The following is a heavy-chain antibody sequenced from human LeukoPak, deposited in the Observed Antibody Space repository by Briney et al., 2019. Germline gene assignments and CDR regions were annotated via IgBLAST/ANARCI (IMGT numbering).Heavy chain of an antibody. Sequence: PGGSLRLSCAASGFSFYMYWMSWVPQAPGKGLGWVANIYQEGSEKNYVDSVKGRFTISRDNAKNSLHLQLNSLRAEDTAMYYCARVIGGDGLLGSCYYFEDWGQGTLVTVSS. CDR3: ARVIGGDGLLGSCYYFED. V-gene: IGHV3-7*03. CDR2: IYQEGSEK. CDR1: GFSFYMYW. D-gene: IGHD3-9*01. J-gene: IGHJ4*02.